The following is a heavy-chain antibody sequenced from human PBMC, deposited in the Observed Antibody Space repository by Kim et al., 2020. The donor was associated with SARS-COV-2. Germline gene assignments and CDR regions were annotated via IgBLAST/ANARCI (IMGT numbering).Heavy chain of an antibody. CDR3: ARDAYYYGSGSYPYFDY. CDR1: GGTFSSYA. D-gene: IGHD3-10*01. Sequence: SVKVSCKASGGTFSSYAISWVRQAPGQGLEWMGGIIPIFGTANYAQKFQGRVTITADESTSTAYMELSSLRSEDTAVYYCARDAYYYGSGSYPYFDYWGQGTLVTVSS. V-gene: IGHV1-69*13. CDR2: IIPIFGTA. J-gene: IGHJ4*02.